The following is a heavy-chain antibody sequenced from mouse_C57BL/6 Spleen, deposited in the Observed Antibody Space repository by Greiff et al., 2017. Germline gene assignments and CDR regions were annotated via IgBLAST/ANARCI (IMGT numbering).Heavy chain of an antibody. CDR2: IWSGGST. D-gene: IGHD2-4*01. Sequence: QVHVKQSGPGLVQPSQSLSITCTVSGFSLTSYGVHWVRQSPGKGLEWLGVIWSGGSTDYNAAFISRLSISKDNSKSQVFFKMNSLQADDTAIYYCARSRGIYYDYDVDYWGQGTTLTVSS. CDR3: ARSRGIYYDYDVDY. CDR1: GFSLTSYG. J-gene: IGHJ2*01. V-gene: IGHV2-2*01.